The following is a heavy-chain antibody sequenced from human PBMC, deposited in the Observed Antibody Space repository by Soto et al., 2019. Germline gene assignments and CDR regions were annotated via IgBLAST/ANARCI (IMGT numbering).Heavy chain of an antibody. Sequence: SGLTLVNPTETLTLTCTVSGFSLSNARMGVSWIRQPPGKALEWLAHIFSNDEKSYSTSLKSRLTISKDTSKSQVVLTMTNMDPVDTATYCCGRSQVYDYVWGSYRDYFDYWGQGTLVTVSS. V-gene: IGHV2-26*01. J-gene: IGHJ4*02. D-gene: IGHD3-16*02. CDR2: IFSNDEK. CDR1: GFSLSNARMG. CDR3: GRSQVYDYVWGSYRDYFDY.